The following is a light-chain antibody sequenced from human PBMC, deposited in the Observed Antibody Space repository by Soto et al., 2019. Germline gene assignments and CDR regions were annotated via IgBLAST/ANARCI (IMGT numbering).Light chain of an antibody. CDR2: AAS. V-gene: IGKV1-9*01. J-gene: IGKJ4*01. CDR1: QSLSTG. Sequence: DVQITHSPSALAAPALERVTITCRASQSLSTGLAWYQQKPGKAPKLLIYAASTLQSGVPSRFSGSGSGTDFTLTISSLQPEDFATYYCQQVNSYTLTFGGGTKVDIK. CDR3: QQVNSYTLT.